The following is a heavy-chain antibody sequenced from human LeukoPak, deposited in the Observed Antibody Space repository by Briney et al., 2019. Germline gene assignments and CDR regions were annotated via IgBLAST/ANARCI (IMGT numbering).Heavy chain of an antibody. CDR1: GYTFTSYY. J-gene: IGHJ4*02. CDR2: INPSGGST. CDR3: ARDGKYYYDSSGYPLDY. D-gene: IGHD3-22*01. V-gene: IGHV1-46*01. Sequence: GASVKVSCKASGYTFTSYYMYWVRQAPGQGLEWMGIINPSGGSTSYAQKFQGRVTMTRDTSTSTVYMELSSLRSEDTAVYYCARDGKYYYDSSGYPLDYWGQGTLVTVSS.